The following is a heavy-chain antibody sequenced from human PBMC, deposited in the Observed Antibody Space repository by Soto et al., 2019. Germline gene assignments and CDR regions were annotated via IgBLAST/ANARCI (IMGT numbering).Heavy chain of an antibody. CDR1: GFTFSSYW. Sequence: GGSLRLSCAASGFTFSSYWMHWVRQAPGKGLVWVSRINSDGSSTSHADSVKGRFTISRDNAKNTLYLQMNSLRAEDTAVYYCARALGYSYGRGDHLGMDVWGQRTTVTVSS. J-gene: IGHJ6*02. D-gene: IGHD5-18*01. CDR3: ARALGYSYGRGDHLGMDV. CDR2: INSDGSST. V-gene: IGHV3-74*01.